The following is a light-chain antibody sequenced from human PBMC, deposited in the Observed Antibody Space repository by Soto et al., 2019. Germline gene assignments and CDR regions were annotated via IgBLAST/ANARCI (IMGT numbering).Light chain of an antibody. CDR1: SGDVGGYYY. CDR3: QSYDSSNPVV. CDR2: EVS. J-gene: IGLJ2*01. Sequence: QPVLTQPASVSGSPGQSITISCTGTSGDVGGYYYVSWYQQLPGKAPKLMISEVSNRPSGVSNRFSGSKSGNTASLTISGLQAEDEADYYCQSYDSSNPVVFGGGTKLTVL. V-gene: IGLV2-14*01.